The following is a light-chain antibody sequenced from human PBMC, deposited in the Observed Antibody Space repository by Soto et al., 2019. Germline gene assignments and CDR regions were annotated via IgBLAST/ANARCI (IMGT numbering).Light chain of an antibody. V-gene: IGKV4-1*01. CDR1: QSVLYSSNNKNY. CDR2: WAS. J-gene: IGKJ3*01. Sequence: DIVMTQSPDSLAVSLGERATINCKSSQSVLYSSNNKNYLAWYQHKPGQPPKVLIYWASTRESGVPDRFSGSGSGTDFTLTISSLQAEDVAVYFCQQYDNLPLTFGPGTKVDIK. CDR3: QQYDNLPLT.